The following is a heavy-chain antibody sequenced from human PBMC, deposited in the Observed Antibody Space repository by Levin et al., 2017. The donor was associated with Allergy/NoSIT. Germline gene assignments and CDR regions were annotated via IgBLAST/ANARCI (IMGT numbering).Heavy chain of an antibody. CDR1: GFTFSSYA. J-gene: IGHJ3*02. V-gene: IGHV3-30-3*01. CDR2: ISYDGSNK. CDR3: ARLIVVVVARGAFDI. Sequence: SCAASGFTFSSYAMHWVRQAPGKGLEWVAVISYDGSNKYYADSVKGRFTISRDNSKNTLYLQMNSLRAEDTAVYYCARLIVVVVARGAFDIWGQGTMVTVSS. D-gene: IGHD2-15*01.